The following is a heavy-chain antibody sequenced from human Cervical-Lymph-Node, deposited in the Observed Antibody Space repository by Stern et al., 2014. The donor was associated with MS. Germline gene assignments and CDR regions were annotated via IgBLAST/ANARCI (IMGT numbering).Heavy chain of an antibody. CDR2: IIPVFGTP. J-gene: IGHJ6*02. CDR3: ASAHPATRRGYKGMNV. D-gene: IGHD2-2*01. Sequence: EQLVESGSEVRKPGSSVNVTCKASGGTFRSFAVNWVRQAPGQGLEWVGGIIPVFGTPTYAQKFQGRVTIISDESTNTVSVELSSLTTDDTATYFCASAHPATRRGYKGMNVWGQGTTIAVSS. V-gene: IGHV1-69*01. CDR1: GGTFRSFA.